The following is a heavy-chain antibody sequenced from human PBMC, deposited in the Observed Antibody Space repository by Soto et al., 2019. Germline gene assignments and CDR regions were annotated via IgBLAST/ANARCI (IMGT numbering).Heavy chain of an antibody. CDR3: ARDLTAGDTY. Sequence: GSLRLSCAASGFTFSSYWMHWVRQVPGKGLVWVSRINSDGSTTNYADSVKGRFTISRDNAKSTLYLQMNSLRAEDSAVYYCARDLTAGDTYWGQGTQVTVSS. CDR2: INSDGSTT. V-gene: IGHV3-74*01. CDR1: GFTFSSYW. J-gene: IGHJ4*02. D-gene: IGHD7-27*01.